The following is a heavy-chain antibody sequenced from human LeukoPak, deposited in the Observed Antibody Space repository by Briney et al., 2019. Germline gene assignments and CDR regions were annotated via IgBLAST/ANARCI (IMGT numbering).Heavy chain of an antibody. J-gene: IGHJ4*02. CDR3: ARNRRGYSYGPVDY. Sequence: GASVEVSCKASGYTFTSYGISWVRQAPGQGLEWMGWLSAYNGNTNYAQKLQGRVTMTTDTSTSTAYMELRSLRSDDTAVYYCARNRRGYSYGPVDYWGQGTLVTVSS. CDR2: LSAYNGNT. D-gene: IGHD5-18*01. V-gene: IGHV1-18*01. CDR1: GYTFTSYG.